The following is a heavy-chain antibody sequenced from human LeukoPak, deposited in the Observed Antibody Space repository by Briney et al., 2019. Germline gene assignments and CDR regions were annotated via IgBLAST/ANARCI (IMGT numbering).Heavy chain of an antibody. CDR3: ARFPGGAEYRHYYYMDV. CDR1: GGSISSYY. D-gene: IGHD1-14*01. V-gene: IGHV4-59*01. CDR2: IYYSDST. Sequence: SETLFLTCTVSGGSISSYYWSWIRQPPGKGLECIAYIYYSDSTNYKPSLKSRVTVSVDTSKNQFSLKLSSVTAADTAVYYCARFPGGAEYRHYYYMDVWGTGTTVTVSS. J-gene: IGHJ6*03.